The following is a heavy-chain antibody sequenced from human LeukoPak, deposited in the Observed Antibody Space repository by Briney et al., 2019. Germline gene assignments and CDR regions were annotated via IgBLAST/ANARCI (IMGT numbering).Heavy chain of an antibody. Sequence: SETLSLTCAVSGGSISSSNWWSWVRQPPGKGLEWIGEIYHSGSTNYNPSLKSRVTISVDKSKNQFSLKLSSVTAADTAVYYCARGTVGATLYYYYYYYMDVWGKGTTVTISS. D-gene: IGHD1-26*01. CDR1: GGSISSSNW. CDR2: IYHSGST. CDR3: ARGTVGATLYYYYYYYMDV. V-gene: IGHV4-4*02. J-gene: IGHJ6*03.